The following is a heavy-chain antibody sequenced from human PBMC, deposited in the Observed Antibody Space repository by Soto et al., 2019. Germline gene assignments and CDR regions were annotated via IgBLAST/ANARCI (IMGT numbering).Heavy chain of an antibody. CDR2: ISGSGGST. Sequence: EVQLLESGGGLVQPGGSLRLSCAASGFTFSSYAMSWVRQAPGKGLEWVSAISGSGGSTYYADSVKGRFTISRDNSKNTLYLQMNSVRAEDTAVYYCAKVPWVRGVTRDYWGQGTLVTVSS. CDR1: GFTFSSYA. CDR3: AKVPWVRGVTRDY. V-gene: IGHV3-23*01. D-gene: IGHD3-10*01. J-gene: IGHJ4*02.